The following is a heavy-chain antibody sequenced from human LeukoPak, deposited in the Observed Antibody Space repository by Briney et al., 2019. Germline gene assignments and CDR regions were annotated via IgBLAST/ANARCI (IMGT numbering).Heavy chain of an antibody. Sequence: SETLSLTCTVSGGSISSSSYYWGWIRQPPGKGLEWIGRIYYSGSTYYNPSLKSRVTISVDTSKNRFSLKLSSVTAADTAVYYCARHLTGSIFGVVTPGFDYWGQGTLVTVSS. CDR3: ARHLTGSIFGVVTPGFDY. D-gene: IGHD3-3*01. V-gene: IGHV4-39*01. CDR2: IYYSGST. J-gene: IGHJ4*02. CDR1: GGSISSSSYY.